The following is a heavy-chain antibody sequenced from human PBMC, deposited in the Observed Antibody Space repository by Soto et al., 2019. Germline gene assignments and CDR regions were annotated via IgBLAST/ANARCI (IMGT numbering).Heavy chain of an antibody. Sequence: GGSLRLSCAASGFTFSSYAMHWVRQAPGKGLEWVAVISYDGSNKYYADSVKGRFTISRDNSKNTLYLQMNSLRAEDTAVYYCARDSMYYYDSSGSFDYWGQGTLVTVSS. J-gene: IGHJ4*02. CDR1: GFTFSSYA. V-gene: IGHV3-30-3*01. D-gene: IGHD3-22*01. CDR2: ISYDGSNK. CDR3: ARDSMYYYDSSGSFDY.